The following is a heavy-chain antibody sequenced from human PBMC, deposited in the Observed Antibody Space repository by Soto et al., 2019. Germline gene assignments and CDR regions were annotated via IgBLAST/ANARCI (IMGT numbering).Heavy chain of an antibody. CDR2: IWPDGSNQ. CDR3: ARVTGFRAACTSYSAIDF. Sequence: QVQLVESGGGVVQPGRSLRLSCTASGLTFTSYGMHWVRQAPGKGLEWVALIWPDGSNQYYADSVMGRFTISRENSKNPLYLQMDSLRADDTAVSYCARVTGFRAACTSYSAIDFWGQGPTVTVSS. CDR1: GLTFTSYG. V-gene: IGHV3-33*01. J-gene: IGHJ6*02. D-gene: IGHD3-10*01.